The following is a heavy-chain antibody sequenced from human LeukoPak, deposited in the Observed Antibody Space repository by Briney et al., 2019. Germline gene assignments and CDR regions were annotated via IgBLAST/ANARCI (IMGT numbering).Heavy chain of an antibody. CDR3: ARHLTYYYDSSGYWTFDP. CDR1: GGSISSYY. V-gene: IGHV4-4*09. J-gene: IGHJ5*02. CDR2: IYTSGST. D-gene: IGHD3-22*01. Sequence: PSETLSPTCTVSGGSISSYYWSWIRQPPGKGLEWIGYIYTSGSTNYNPSLKSRVTISVDTSKNQFSLKLSSVTAADTAVYYCARHLTYYYDSSGYWTFDPWGQGTLVTVSS.